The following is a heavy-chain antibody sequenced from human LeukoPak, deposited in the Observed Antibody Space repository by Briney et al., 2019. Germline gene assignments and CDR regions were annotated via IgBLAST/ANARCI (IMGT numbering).Heavy chain of an antibody. Sequence: ASVKVSCKASGGTFSSYTISWVRQAPGQGLEWMGGIIPIFGSANYAQQFQGRVTITRNTSISTAYMELSSLRSEDTAVYYCARGGDGEYYYYYYMDVWGKGTTVTVSS. D-gene: IGHD3-10*01. CDR2: IIPIFGSA. CDR3: ARGGDGEYYYYYYMDV. V-gene: IGHV1-69*05. CDR1: GGTFSSYT. J-gene: IGHJ6*03.